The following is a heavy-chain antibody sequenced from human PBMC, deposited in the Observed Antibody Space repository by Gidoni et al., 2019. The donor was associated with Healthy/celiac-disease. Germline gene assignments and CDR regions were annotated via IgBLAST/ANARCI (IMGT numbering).Heavy chain of an antibody. J-gene: IGHJ6*03. D-gene: IGHD2-15*01. CDR3: TRRRSNCSGGSCYSAGNYYYYMDV. Sequence: EVQLVESGGGLVQPGGSLNLSCAASGFTFSGSAMHWVRQASGKGLEWVGRIRSKANSYATAYAASVKGRFTISRDDSKNTAYLQMNSLKTEDTAVYYCTRRRSNCSGGSCYSAGNYYYYMDVWGKGTTVTVSS. CDR1: GFTFSGSA. V-gene: IGHV3-73*01. CDR2: IRSKANSYAT.